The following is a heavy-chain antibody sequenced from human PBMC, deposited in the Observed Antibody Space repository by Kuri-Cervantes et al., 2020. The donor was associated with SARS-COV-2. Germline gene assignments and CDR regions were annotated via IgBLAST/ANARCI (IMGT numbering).Heavy chain of an antibody. Sequence: TFSSYAMSWVRQAPGKGLEWIGSNYYSGSTYYNPSLKSRVTIFVDTSKNQFSLKLSSVTAADTAVYYCARQGASNWFDPWGQGTLVTVSS. J-gene: IGHJ5*02. V-gene: IGHV4-39*01. CDR3: ARQGASNWFDP. CDR1: TFSSYA. CDR2: NYYSGST.